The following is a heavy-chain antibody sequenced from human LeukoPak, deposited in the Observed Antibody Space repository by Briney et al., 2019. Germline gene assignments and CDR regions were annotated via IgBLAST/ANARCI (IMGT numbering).Heavy chain of an antibody. Sequence: SETLSLTCTVSGGSISSYYWSWIRQPPGKGLEWIGYIYYTGNTNYNPSLKSRVTISVDTSKNHFSLKLNSVTAADTAVYYCARGMGDSSSWYPFDYWGQGTLVTVSS. J-gene: IGHJ4*02. V-gene: IGHV4-59*01. CDR2: IYYTGNT. D-gene: IGHD6-13*01. CDR1: GGSISSYY. CDR3: ARGMGDSSSWYPFDY.